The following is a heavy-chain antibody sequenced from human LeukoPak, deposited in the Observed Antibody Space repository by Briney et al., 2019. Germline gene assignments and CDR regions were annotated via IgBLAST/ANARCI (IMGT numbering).Heavy chain of an antibody. Sequence: SETLSLTCTVSGGSISSYYWSWIRQPPGKGLEWIGYIYYSGSTNYSPSLKSRVTISVDTSKNQFSLKLSSVTAADTAVYYCARYYYDSSGYYYFDYWGQGTLVTVSS. D-gene: IGHD3-22*01. CDR2: IYYSGST. J-gene: IGHJ4*02. V-gene: IGHV4-59*01. CDR3: ARYYYDSSGYYYFDY. CDR1: GGSISSYY.